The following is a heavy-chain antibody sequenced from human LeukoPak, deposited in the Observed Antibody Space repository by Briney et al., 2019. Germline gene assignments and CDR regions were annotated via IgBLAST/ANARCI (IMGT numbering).Heavy chain of an antibody. CDR1: GFTVSDNY. CDR3: ARDRTPKPYYYGMDV. J-gene: IGHJ6*02. D-gene: IGHD2-15*01. V-gene: IGHV3-66*01. CDR2: IYSGGST. Sequence: GGSLRLSCAASGFTVSDNYMNWVRQAPGKGLEWVSVIYSGGSTHYADSVKGRFTISRDNSKNTLYLQMNSLRAEDTAVYYCARDRTPKPYYYGMDVWGQGTTVTVSS.